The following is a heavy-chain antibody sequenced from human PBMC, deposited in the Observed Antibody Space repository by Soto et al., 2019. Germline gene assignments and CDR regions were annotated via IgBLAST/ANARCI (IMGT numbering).Heavy chain of an antibody. CDR3: ARDFYDSSVYPTDAALNYYYYGLDV. CDR2: IIPIFDTA. J-gene: IGHJ6*02. CDR1: GGTFSNYA. V-gene: IGHV1-69*01. Sequence: QVQLVQSGAEVKKPGSSVKVSCEASGGTFSNYAISWVRRAPGQGLEWMGGIIPIFDTANYAQKFQGRVTFTADESTSTAYMELSSLRSEDTAVYYCARDFYDSSVYPTDAALNYYYYGLDVWGQGTTVTVSS. D-gene: IGHD3-22*01.